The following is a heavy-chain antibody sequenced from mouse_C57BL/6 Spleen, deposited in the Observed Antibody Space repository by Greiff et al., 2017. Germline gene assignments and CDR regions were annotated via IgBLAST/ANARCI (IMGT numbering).Heavy chain of an antibody. CDR1: GFSLTSYG. J-gene: IGHJ3*01. CDR2: IWSGGST. Sequence: QVQLKESGPGLVQPSQSLSITCTVSGFSLTSYGVHWVRQSPGKGLEWLGVIWSGGSTDYNAAFISRLSISKDNSKSQVFFKMNSLQADDTAIYYCARRDDYDGIAYWGQGTLVTVSA. V-gene: IGHV2-2*01. D-gene: IGHD2-4*01. CDR3: ARRDDYDGIAY.